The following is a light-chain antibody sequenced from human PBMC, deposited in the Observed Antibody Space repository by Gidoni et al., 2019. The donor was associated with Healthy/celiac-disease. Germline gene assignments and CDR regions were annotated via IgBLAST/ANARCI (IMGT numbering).Light chain of an antibody. Sequence: EIVLTQSPATLSVSPGERATLSCRASQSLSSNIAWYQQKVGQAPRLLMYGASTRATGIPARFSGSGSGTEFTLTISSLQSEDFAVYFCQQYYNCPYTFGQGTKLEIK. CDR2: GAS. V-gene: IGKV3-15*01. CDR3: QQYYNCPYT. J-gene: IGKJ2*01. CDR1: QSLSSN.